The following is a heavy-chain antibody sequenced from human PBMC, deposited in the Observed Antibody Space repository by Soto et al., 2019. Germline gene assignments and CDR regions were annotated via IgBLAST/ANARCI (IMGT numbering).Heavy chain of an antibody. V-gene: IGHV3-48*01. CDR3: TRSAYMDV. Sequence: GGSLRLSCAASGFTFSSYSMNWVRQAPGKGLEWVSYISSGSSTIYYADSVKGRFTISRDNAKNSLYLQMDSLRAEDTAVYYATRSAYMDVWGTGTTVTVSS. CDR1: GFTFSSYS. CDR2: ISSGSSTI. D-gene: IGHD2-2*01. J-gene: IGHJ6*03.